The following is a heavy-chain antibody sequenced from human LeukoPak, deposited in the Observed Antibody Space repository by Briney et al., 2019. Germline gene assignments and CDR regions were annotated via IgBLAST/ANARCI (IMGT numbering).Heavy chain of an antibody. CDR2: IYHSGST. V-gene: IGHV4-4*02. Sequence: SETLSLTCAVSGGTISSSNWWSWGRQPPGKGLEWTGEIYHSGSTNYNPSLKSRVTISLDKSKNQFSLKLSSVTAADTAVYYCARGEPWLVRPSTYYFDYRGEGTLVTVSS. D-gene: IGHD6-19*01. J-gene: IGHJ4*02. CDR3: ARGEPWLVRPSTYYFDY. CDR1: GGTISSSNW.